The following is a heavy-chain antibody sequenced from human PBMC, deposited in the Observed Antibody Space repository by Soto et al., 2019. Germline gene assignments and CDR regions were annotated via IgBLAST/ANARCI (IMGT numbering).Heavy chain of an antibody. CDR1: GFPFRNFT. Sequence: EVQLVESGGGRVRPGGSLRFSVAVSGFPFRNFTLNWVRQAQGKGWDWFSGISSSSLYIYYADSVKGRFTISRDNAKNSLYLQMNSLGAEDTAVYYCARANYDFWSGDSNYYGMDVWGQGTTVTVSS. J-gene: IGHJ6*02. V-gene: IGHV3-21*05. CDR3: ARANYDFWSGDSNYYGMDV. CDR2: ISSSSLYI. D-gene: IGHD3-3*01.